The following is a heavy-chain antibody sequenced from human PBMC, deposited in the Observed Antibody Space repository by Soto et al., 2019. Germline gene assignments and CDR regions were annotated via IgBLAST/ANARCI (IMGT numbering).Heavy chain of an antibody. D-gene: IGHD3-10*01. V-gene: IGHV4-59*12. Sequence: SETLSLTCTVSGSSIRGYYWSRIRQPPGNGLVCIGYIYYSGSTLYNPSLKSRVTISVDKSKNQFSLKLSSVTAADTAVCYCARVYMVRGTIIRYFDYWGQGTLVTVSS. CDR3: ARVYMVRGTIIRYFDY. CDR2: IYYSGST. CDR1: GSSIRGYY. J-gene: IGHJ4*02.